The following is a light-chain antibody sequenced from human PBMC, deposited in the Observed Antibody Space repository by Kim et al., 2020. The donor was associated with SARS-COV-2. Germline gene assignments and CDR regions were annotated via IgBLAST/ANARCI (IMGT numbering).Light chain of an antibody. CDR1: QSVSSN. Sequence: VSPGEGATLSCRASQSVSSNLAWYQQKPGQSPRLLIYGASTRATGIPARFSGSGSGTEFTLTNSSLQSEDFAVYYCQQYNNWPPYTFGQGTNWRS. CDR3: QQYNNWPPYT. J-gene: IGKJ2*01. V-gene: IGKV3-15*01. CDR2: GAS.